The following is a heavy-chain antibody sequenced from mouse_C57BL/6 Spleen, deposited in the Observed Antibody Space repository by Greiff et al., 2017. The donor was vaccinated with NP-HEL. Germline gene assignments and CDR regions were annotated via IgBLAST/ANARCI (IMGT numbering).Heavy chain of an antibody. CDR2: IDPSDSET. CDR1: GYTFTSYW. D-gene: IGHD1-1*01. Sequence: QVQLQQPGAELVRPGSSVKLSCKASGYTFTSYWMHWVKQRPIQGLEWIGNIDPSDSETHYNQKFKDKATLTVDKSSSTAYMQLSSLTSEDSAVYYCATYEYGSSYMYFDVWGTGTTVTVSS. V-gene: IGHV1-52*01. CDR3: ATYEYGSSYMYFDV. J-gene: IGHJ1*03.